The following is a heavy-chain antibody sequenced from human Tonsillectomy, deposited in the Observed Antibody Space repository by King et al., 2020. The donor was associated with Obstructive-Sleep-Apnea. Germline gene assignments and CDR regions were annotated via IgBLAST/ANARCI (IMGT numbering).Heavy chain of an antibody. CDR3: ARDFTMIMFGGVIVD. J-gene: IGHJ4*02. Sequence: VQLVESGGGVVQPGRSLRLSCAASGFTFSSYAMHWVRQAPGKGLEWVAVISYDGSNKYYTDSVKGRFSISRDNSKNTLYLQMNSLGPEDTAMYYCARDFTMIMFGGVIVDWGQGTLVTVSS. D-gene: IGHD3-16*02. CDR1: GFTFSSYA. CDR2: ISYDGSNK. V-gene: IGHV3-30*04.